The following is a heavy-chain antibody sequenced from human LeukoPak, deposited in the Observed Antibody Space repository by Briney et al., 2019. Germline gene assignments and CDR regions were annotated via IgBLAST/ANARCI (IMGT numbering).Heavy chain of an antibody. V-gene: IGHV3-74*01. Sequence: GGSLRLSCAASGFTFSSYWMHWVRQAPGKGLVWVSRVNNDGSTTNYADSVKGRFTISRDNTKNTLYLQMNSLRAEDTAVYFCLAAAGTIGWGQGTLVTVSS. CDR2: VNNDGSTT. J-gene: IGHJ4*02. CDR3: LAAAGTIG. CDR1: GFTFSSYW. D-gene: IGHD6-13*01.